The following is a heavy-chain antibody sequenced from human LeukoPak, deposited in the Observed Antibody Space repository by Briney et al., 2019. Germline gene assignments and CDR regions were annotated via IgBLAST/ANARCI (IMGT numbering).Heavy chain of an antibody. CDR3: ARDSDYGDRYYFDY. CDR1: GFTFSSYA. V-gene: IGHV3-23*01. Sequence: GGSLRLSCAASGFTFSSYAMSWVRQAPGEGLQWVSGISNSGDSTYYLDSVKGRFTISRDNSKNTLYLQMNSLRAEDTAVYYCARDSDYGDRYYFDYWGQGTLVTVSS. J-gene: IGHJ4*02. CDR2: ISNSGDST. D-gene: IGHD4-17*01.